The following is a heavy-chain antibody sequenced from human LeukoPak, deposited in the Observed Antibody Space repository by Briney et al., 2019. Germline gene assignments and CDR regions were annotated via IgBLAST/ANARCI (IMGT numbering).Heavy chain of an antibody. D-gene: IGHD3-22*01. V-gene: IGHV3-21*01. Sequence: GGSLRLSCAASGFTFSSYSMNWVRQAPGKGLEWVSSISSSSSYIYYADSVKGRFTISRDNAKNSLYLQMNSLRAEDTAVYYCAAGWEGITFLYYCDSSGYYFDYWGQGTLVTVSS. CDR2: ISSSSSYI. CDR3: AAGWEGITFLYYCDSSGYYFDY. CDR1: GFTFSSYS. J-gene: IGHJ4*02.